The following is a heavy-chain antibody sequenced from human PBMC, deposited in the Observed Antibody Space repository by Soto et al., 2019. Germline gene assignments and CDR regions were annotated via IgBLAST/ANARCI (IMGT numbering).Heavy chain of an antibody. CDR2: IDSDGSST. CDR1: GFTFGSYW. CDR3: ARGRPYGMDV. J-gene: IGHJ6*02. V-gene: IGHV3-74*01. Sequence: EVQLVESGGGLVQPGGSLRVSRAASGFTFGSYWMNWVRQAPGKGLVWVSRIDSDGSSTTYADSVKGRFTTSRDNAKNTLYLQMSSLRVEDTAVYYCARGRPYGMDVWGQGPTVTVSS.